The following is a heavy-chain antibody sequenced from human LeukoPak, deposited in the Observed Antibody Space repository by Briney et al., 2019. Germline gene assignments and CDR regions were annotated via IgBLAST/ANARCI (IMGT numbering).Heavy chain of an antibody. CDR1: GGSISSYY. CDR2: IYTSGSA. D-gene: IGHD2-2*01. Sequence: SETLSLTCTVSGGSISSYYWSWIRQPAGKGLEWIGRIYTSGSANYNPSLKSRVTMSVDTSKNQFSLKLSSVTAADTAVYYCAREPKSSTSPSRGYYYYYMDVWGKGTTVTVSS. V-gene: IGHV4-4*07. CDR3: AREPKSSTSPSRGYYYYYMDV. J-gene: IGHJ6*03.